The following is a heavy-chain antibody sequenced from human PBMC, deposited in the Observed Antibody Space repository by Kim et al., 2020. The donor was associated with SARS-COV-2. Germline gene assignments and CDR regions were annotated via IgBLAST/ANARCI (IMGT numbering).Heavy chain of an antibody. CDR2: INTNTGNP. V-gene: IGHV7-4-1*02. CDR1: GYTFTSYA. D-gene: IGHD4-4*01. J-gene: IGHJ5*02. Sequence: ASVKVSCKAYGYTFTSYAMNWVRQAPGQGLEWMGWINTNTGNPTYAHGFTGRFVFSLDTSVSTAYLQISSLKAEDTAVYYCAREIYSNYGDNWFDPWGQGTLVTVSS. CDR3: AREIYSNYGDNWFDP.